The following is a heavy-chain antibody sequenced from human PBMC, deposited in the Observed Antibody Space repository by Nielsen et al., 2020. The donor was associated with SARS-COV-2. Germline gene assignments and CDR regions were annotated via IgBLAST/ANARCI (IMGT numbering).Heavy chain of an antibody. J-gene: IGHJ6*02. CDR3: ARDLGRGSSWYYGMDV. Sequence: GGSLRLSCAASGFTFDDYAMHWVRQAPGKGLEWVSGISWNSGSIGYADSVKGRFTISRDNAKNTLYLQVNGLRAEDTAVYYCARDLGRGSSWYYGMDVWGQGTTVTVSS. V-gene: IGHV3-9*01. CDR1: GFTFDDYA. D-gene: IGHD6-13*01. CDR2: ISWNSGSI.